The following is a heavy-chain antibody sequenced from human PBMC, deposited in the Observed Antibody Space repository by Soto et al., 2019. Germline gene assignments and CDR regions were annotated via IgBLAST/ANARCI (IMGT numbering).Heavy chain of an antibody. Sequence: QITLKESGPTLVKPTQTLTLTCTFSGFSLSTSGVGVGWIRQPPGKALEWLALIYWDDDKRYSPSLKSRLTTPKATSKNQVVLTMTNMDPLDPATYYCVHRGVAARPDWFDPWGQGTLVTVSS. CDR2: IYWDDDK. CDR1: GFSLSTSGVG. V-gene: IGHV2-5*02. D-gene: IGHD6-6*01. CDR3: VHRGVAARPDWFDP. J-gene: IGHJ5*02.